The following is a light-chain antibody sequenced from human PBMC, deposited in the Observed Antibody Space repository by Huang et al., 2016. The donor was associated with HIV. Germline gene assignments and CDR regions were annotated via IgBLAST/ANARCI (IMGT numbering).Light chain of an antibody. CDR2: LGS. Sequence: DIVMTQSPLSLPVTPGGPASISCRSSQSLLHSNGYNYLDWYLQKPGQSPQLLIYLGSNRASGVPDRFIGSGSGTDFTLKISRVEAEDVGVYYCMQALQTPTFGGGTKVEIK. V-gene: IGKV2-28*01. J-gene: IGKJ4*01. CDR1: QSLLHSNGYNY. CDR3: MQALQTPT.